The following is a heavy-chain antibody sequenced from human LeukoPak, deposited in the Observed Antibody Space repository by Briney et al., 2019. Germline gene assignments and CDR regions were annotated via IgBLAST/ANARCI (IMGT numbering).Heavy chain of an antibody. J-gene: IGHJ4*02. CDR2: ITSSSGYI. Sequence: GGSLRLSCTASGFTFSSCSMTWVRQAPGKGLEWVSSITSSSGYIRYADSVNGRFTISRDNAKNSLYLQMDSLRAEDTALYYCARAGVVDYSNYGSATFDYWGQGTLVTVSS. CDR1: GFTFSSCS. D-gene: IGHD4-11*01. CDR3: ARAGVVDYSNYGSATFDY. V-gene: IGHV3-21*01.